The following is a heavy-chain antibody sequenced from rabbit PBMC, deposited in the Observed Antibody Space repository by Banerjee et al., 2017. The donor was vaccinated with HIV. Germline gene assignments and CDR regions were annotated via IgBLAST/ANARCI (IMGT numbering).Heavy chain of an antibody. CDR1: GFTLSSYW. D-gene: IGHD6-1*01. CDR3: ARDWADSNGYSYAYDLNL. CDR2: IYVGSSGTT. J-gene: IGHJ4*01. V-gene: IGHV1S45*01. Sequence: QEQLVESGGGLVQPEGSLTLTCKASGFTLSSYWMWWVRQAPGKGLEWIACIYVGSSGTTYYASWAKGRFTISKTSSTTVTLQMTSLTAADTATYFCARDWADSNGYSYAYDLNLWGQGTLVTVS.